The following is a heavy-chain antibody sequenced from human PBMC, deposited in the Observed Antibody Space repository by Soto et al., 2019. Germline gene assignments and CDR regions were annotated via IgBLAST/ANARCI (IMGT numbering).Heavy chain of an antibody. D-gene: IGHD2-15*01. CDR3: ARLGGYCDRTGCYGYYALDV. CDR2: IYYGGTI. V-gene: IGHV4-59*01. Sequence: SETLSLTCTVSGGSFSPNYWSWFRQPPGKGLEWVGYIYYGGTIPYNPSLKSRVTISVDTSKNQFSLKLSSVTAADTAVYYCARLGGYCDRTGCYGYYALDVWGQGTTVTVSS. J-gene: IGHJ6*02. CDR1: GGSFSPNY.